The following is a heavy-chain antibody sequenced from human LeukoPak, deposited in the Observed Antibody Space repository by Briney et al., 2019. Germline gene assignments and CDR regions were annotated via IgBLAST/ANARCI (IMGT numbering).Heavy chain of an antibody. D-gene: IGHD6-25*01. Sequence: GGSLRLSCAASEFTFSSYWMHWVRQAPGKGLVWVSRIKSDGSTTSYADSVKGRFTISRDNAKNTLFLQMNSLRAEDAAVYYCARVGARLGAFDIWGQGTLVTVSS. CDR3: ARVGARLGAFDI. J-gene: IGHJ3*02. CDR1: EFTFSSYW. V-gene: IGHV3-74*01. CDR2: IKSDGSTT.